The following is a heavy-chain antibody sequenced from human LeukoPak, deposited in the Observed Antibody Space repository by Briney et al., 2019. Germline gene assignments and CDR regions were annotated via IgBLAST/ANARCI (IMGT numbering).Heavy chain of an antibody. D-gene: IGHD3-22*01. CDR2: ISSSGGTI. V-gene: IGHV3-48*03. CDR3: ARVHYYDSSGPVDY. J-gene: IGHJ4*02. Sequence: GGSLRLSCAASGFTFSSYEMNWVRQAPGKGLEWVSYISSSGGTIYYADSVKGRFTISRDNAKNSLYLQMNSLRAEDTAVYYCARVHYYDSSGPVDYWGQGTLVTVSS. CDR1: GFTFSSYE.